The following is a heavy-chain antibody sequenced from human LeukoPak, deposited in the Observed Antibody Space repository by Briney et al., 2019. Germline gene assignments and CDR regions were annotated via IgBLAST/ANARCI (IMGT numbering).Heavy chain of an antibody. CDR3: ATYLGIAVAGSGRGATQA. CDR2: IRYDGSNK. J-gene: IGHJ5*02. D-gene: IGHD6-19*01. Sequence: GGSLRLSCAASGFTFSSYGMHWVRQAPGKGLEWVAFIRYDGSNKYYADSVKGRFTISRDNSKNTLYLQMNSLRAEDTAVYYCATYLGIAVAGSGRGATQAWGQGTLVTVSS. CDR1: GFTFSSYG. V-gene: IGHV3-30*02.